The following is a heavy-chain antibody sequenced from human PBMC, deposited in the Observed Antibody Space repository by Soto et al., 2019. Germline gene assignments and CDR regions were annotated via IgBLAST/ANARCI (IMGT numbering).Heavy chain of an antibody. CDR2: IYYSGST. V-gene: IGHV4-59*01. Sequence: SETLSLTCTVSGGSISSYYWSWIRQPPGKGLEWIGYIYYSGSTNYNPSLKSRVTISVDTSKNQFSLKLSSVTAADTAVYYCARDNGLLWFGAFDPWGQGTLVTVSS. CDR3: ARDNGLLWFGAFDP. CDR1: GGSISSYY. D-gene: IGHD3-10*01. J-gene: IGHJ5*02.